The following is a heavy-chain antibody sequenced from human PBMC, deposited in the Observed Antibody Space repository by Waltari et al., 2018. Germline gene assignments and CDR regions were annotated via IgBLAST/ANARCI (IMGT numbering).Heavy chain of an antibody. V-gene: IGHV3-30*02. J-gene: IGHJ4*02. CDR3: AKSVWTTVSFYFDY. Sequence: QVQLQQWGAGLLKPSETLSLTCAVYGGSFSGYYWSWIRQPPGKGLEWVAFIRYDGSNKYYADSVKGRFTISRDNSKNTLYLQMNSLRAEDTAVYYCAKSVWTTVSFYFDYWGQGTLVTVSS. CDR2: IRYDGSNK. CDR1: GGSFSGYY. D-gene: IGHD4-17*01.